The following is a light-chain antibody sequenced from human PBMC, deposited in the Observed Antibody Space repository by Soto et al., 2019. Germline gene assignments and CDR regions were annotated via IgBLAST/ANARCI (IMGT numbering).Light chain of an antibody. CDR2: GAS. CDR1: QSVTSN. Sequence: EIVMTQSPATLSVSPGERATLSCRASQSVTSNLAWYQQKPGQTPRLLIYGASNRATGIPARFSGSGSGTEFTLTISSLQSEDFAMYYCQQYNNWLWTFGQGTKVEIK. CDR3: QQYNNWLWT. J-gene: IGKJ1*01. V-gene: IGKV3-15*01.